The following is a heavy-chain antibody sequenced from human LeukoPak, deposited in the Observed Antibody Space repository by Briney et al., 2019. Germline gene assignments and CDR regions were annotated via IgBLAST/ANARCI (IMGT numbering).Heavy chain of an antibody. J-gene: IGHJ4*02. Sequence: GGSLRLSCAASGFTFSSYSMNCVRQAPGKGLEWVSSISSSSSYIYYADSVKGRFTISRDNAKNSLYLQMNSLRAEDTAVYYCAREDGSGSYYGTYFDYWGQGTLVTVSS. CDR1: GFTFSSYS. D-gene: IGHD3-10*01. V-gene: IGHV3-21*01. CDR3: AREDGSGSYYGTYFDY. CDR2: ISSSSSYI.